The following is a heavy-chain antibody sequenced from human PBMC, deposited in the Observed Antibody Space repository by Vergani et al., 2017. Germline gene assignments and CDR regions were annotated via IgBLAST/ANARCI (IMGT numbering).Heavy chain of an antibody. V-gene: IGHV4-39*01. CDR3: ARVGRYYDFWSGYHFDY. D-gene: IGHD3-3*01. J-gene: IGHJ4*02. CDR1: GGSISSSSYY. Sequence: QLQLQESGPGLVKPSETLSLTCTVSGGSISSSSYYWGWIRQPPGKGLEWIGSIYYSGSTYYNPSLKSRVPISVDTSKNQFSLKLSSVTAADTAVYYCARVGRYYDFWSGYHFDYWGQGTLVTVSS. CDR2: IYYSGST.